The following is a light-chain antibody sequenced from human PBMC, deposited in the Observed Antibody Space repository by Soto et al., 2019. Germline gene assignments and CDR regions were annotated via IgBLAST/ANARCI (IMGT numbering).Light chain of an antibody. J-gene: IGKJ1*01. CDR1: QSVSSN. CDR3: QQYNSYSSM. V-gene: IGKV3-15*01. Sequence: EIVMTQSPATLSVSPGERATLSCRASQSVSSNLAWYQQKPGQAPRLLIYGASTRATGIPARFSGSGSGTEFTLTISSLQPDDFATYYCQQYNSYSSMFGQGTKVDI. CDR2: GAS.